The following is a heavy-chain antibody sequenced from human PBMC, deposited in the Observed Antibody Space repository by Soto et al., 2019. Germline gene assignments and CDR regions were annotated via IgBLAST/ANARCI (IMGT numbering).Heavy chain of an antibody. CDR2: ISYDGSNK. J-gene: IGHJ6*02. D-gene: IGHD3-16*01. V-gene: IGHV3-30*03. Sequence: GGSLRLSCAASGFTFSSYGMHWVRQAPGKGLEWVAVISYDGSNKYYADSVKGRFTISRDNSKNTLYLQMNSLRAEDTAVYYCASARAPGEHYYYYGMDAWGQGTTVTVSS. CDR3: ASARAPGEHYYYYGMDA. CDR1: GFTFSSYG.